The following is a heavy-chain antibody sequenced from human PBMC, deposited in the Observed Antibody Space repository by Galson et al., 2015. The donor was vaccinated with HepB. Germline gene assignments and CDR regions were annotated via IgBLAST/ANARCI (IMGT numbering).Heavy chain of an antibody. D-gene: IGHD2-15*01. Sequence: SLRLSCAASGFTVSSNYMSWVRQAPGKGLEWVSVIYSGGSTYYADSVKGRFTISRDNSKNTLYLRMNSLRAEDTAVYYCARDQGGYCSGGSCYYYYYGMDVWGQGTTVTVSS. CDR3: ARDQGGYCSGGSCYYYYYGMDV. CDR1: GFTVSSNY. V-gene: IGHV3-53*01. CDR2: IYSGGST. J-gene: IGHJ6*02.